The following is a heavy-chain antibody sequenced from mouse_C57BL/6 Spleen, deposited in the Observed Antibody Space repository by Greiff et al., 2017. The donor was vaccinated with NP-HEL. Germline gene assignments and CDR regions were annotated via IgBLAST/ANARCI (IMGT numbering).Heavy chain of an antibody. CDR2: ISYDGSN. V-gene: IGHV3-6*01. CDR1: GYSITSGYY. Sequence: ESGPGLVKPSQSLSLTCSVPGYSITSGYYWYWIRQFPGNKLEWMGYISYDGSNNYNPSLKNRISITRDTSKNQFFLKLNSVTTEDTATYYCARDWDGNSYFDYWGQGTTLTVSS. CDR3: ARDWDGNSYFDY. J-gene: IGHJ2*01. D-gene: IGHD2-1*01.